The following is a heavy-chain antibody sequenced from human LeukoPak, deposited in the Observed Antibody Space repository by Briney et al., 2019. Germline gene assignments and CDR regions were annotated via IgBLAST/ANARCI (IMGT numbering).Heavy chain of an antibody. D-gene: IGHD5-18*01. CDR2: ISSSGNTI. CDR1: GFTFSDYY. V-gene: IGHV3-11*04. Sequence: GGSLRLPCAASGFTFSDYYMSWIRQAPGKGLEWVSYISSSGNTIYYADSVKGRFTISRDNAKNSLYLQMNSLRAEDTAVYYCARDPNAMVTSLFDYWGQGTLVTVSS. J-gene: IGHJ4*02. CDR3: ARDPNAMVTSLFDY.